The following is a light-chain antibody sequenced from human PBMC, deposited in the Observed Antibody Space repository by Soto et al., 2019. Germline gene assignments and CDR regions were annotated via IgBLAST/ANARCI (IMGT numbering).Light chain of an antibody. J-gene: IGKJ5*01. V-gene: IGKV1-33*01. CDR2: DAS. CDR3: QQYDNLPIT. CDR1: QDISNY. Sequence: DIQMTQSPSYLSASVGDRVTSTCQAIQDISNYLNWYQQKPGKAPKLLIYDASNLETGVPSRFSGSGSGTDFTFTISSLQPEDIATYYCQQYDNLPITFGQGTRLEIK.